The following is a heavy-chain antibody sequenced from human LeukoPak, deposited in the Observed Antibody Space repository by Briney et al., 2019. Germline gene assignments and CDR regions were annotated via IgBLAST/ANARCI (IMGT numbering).Heavy chain of an antibody. V-gene: IGHV4-30-4*01. J-gene: IGHJ4*02. CDR1: GSSISSGDYY. CDR3: ARGAAAGNFDY. CDR2: IYYSGST. Sequence: PSQTLSLTCTVSGSSISSGDYYWSWIRQPPGKGLEWIGYIYYSGSTYYNPSLKSRVTISVDTSKNQFSLKLSSVTAADTAVYYCARGAAAGNFDYWGQGTLVTVSS. D-gene: IGHD6-13*01.